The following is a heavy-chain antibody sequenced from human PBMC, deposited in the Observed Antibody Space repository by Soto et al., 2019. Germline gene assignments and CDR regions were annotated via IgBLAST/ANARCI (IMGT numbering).Heavy chain of an antibody. CDR2: FSSSGSTI. CDR1: GFTFSSYE. D-gene: IGHD2-21*02. Sequence: EVQLVESGGGLVQPGGSLRLSCAASGFTFSSYEMNWVRQAPGKGLEWVSYFSSSGSTIYYADSVRGRFTISRDNAKNSLYLKMNSLRAEDTAVYYCARSSVVTAMSFDYWGQGTLVTVSS. V-gene: IGHV3-48*03. CDR3: ARSSVVTAMSFDY. J-gene: IGHJ4*02.